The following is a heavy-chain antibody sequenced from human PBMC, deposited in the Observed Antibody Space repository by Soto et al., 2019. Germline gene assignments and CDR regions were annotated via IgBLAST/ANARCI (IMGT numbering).Heavy chain of an antibody. D-gene: IGHD5-18*01. J-gene: IGHJ4*02. CDR3: ARDYSSYGPFDY. V-gene: IGHV3-48*01. CDR1: GFTFRSYS. Sequence: GGSLRLSCAASGFTFRSYSMNWVRQAPGKGLEWVSYISSSSSTIYYADSVKGRFTISRDNAKNSLYLQMNSLRAEDTAVYYCARDYSSYGPFDYWGQGTLVTSPQ. CDR2: ISSSSSTI.